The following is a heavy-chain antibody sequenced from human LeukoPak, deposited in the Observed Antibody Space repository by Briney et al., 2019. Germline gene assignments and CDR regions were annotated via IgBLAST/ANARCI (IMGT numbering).Heavy chain of an antibody. D-gene: IGHD1-7*01. J-gene: IGHJ4*02. CDR2: IYSGGST. CDR3: ARVNYVSSGWGAPFDF. CDR1: GFTFSSYW. Sequence: GGSLRLSCAASGFTFSSYWMSWVRQAPGKGLEWVSVIYSGGSTNYADSVKGRFTISRDNAKNSLYLQINSLRAEDTAVYYCARVNYVSSGWGAPFDFWGQGTLVTVSS. V-gene: IGHV3-66*01.